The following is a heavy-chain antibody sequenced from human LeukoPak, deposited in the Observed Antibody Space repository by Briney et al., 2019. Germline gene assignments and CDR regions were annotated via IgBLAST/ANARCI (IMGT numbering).Heavy chain of an antibody. V-gene: IGHV1-46*01. CDR1: GYTFTSYY. CDR2: INPSGGST. J-gene: IGHJ5*02. CDR3: ARDRDYDSHRRGGGSWFDP. Sequence: ASVKVSCKASGYTFTSYYMHWVRQAPGQGLEWMGIINPSGGSTSYAQKFQGRVTMTRDMSTSTVYMELSSLRSEDTAVYYCARDRDYDSHRRGGGSWFDPWGQGTLVTVSS. D-gene: IGHD3-22*01.